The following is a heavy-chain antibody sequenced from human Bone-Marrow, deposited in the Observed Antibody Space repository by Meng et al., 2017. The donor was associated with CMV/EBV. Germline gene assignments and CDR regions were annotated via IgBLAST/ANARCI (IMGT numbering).Heavy chain of an antibody. Sequence: GGSLRLSCAASGFTFEHHGMHWVRQAPGKGLEWVAVISYDGSNKYYADSVKGRFTISRDNSKNTLYLQMNSLRAEDTAVYYCAKDGSIVVVPAAPGEYFDYWGQGTRVTVSS. CDR1: GFTFEHHG. CDR2: ISYDGSNK. J-gene: IGHJ4*02. CDR3: AKDGSIVVVPAAPGEYFDY. V-gene: IGHV3-30*19. D-gene: IGHD2-2*01.